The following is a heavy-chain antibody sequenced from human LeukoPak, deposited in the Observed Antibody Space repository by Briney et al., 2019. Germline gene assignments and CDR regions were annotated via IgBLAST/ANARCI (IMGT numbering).Heavy chain of an antibody. CDR2: ISDSGGST. Sequence: PGGSLRLSCAASGSTFNSYAMSWVRQTPGKGPEWVSGISDSGGSTNYADSVKGRFTISRDNSRKTLYLQMNSLRAEDTAVYYCAKERAVWWLREFDYWGQGTLVTVSS. D-gene: IGHD5-12*01. V-gene: IGHV3-23*01. CDR3: AKERAVWWLREFDY. CDR1: GSTFNSYA. J-gene: IGHJ4*02.